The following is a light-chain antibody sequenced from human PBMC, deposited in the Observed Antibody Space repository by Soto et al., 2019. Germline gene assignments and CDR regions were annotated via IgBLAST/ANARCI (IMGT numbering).Light chain of an antibody. J-gene: IGKJ1*01. CDR1: QSVGIN. V-gene: IGKV3-15*01. Sequence: VVMTHSPAVLSGSPGARDTTSCRASQSVGINLAWYQQKPGQAPRLLIYGASTRATGSPDRFSASGSATEFTLTSSSLLSEDFAVYYCQQYHDWPRTFGQGTKG. CDR2: GAS. CDR3: QQYHDWPRT.